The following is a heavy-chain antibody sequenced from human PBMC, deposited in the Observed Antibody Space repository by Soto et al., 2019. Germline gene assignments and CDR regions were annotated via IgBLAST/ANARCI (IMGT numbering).Heavy chain of an antibody. J-gene: IGHJ3*02. V-gene: IGHV4-31*03. Sequence: QVQLQESGPGLVKPSQTLSLTCTVSGGSISSGGHYWSWIRQNPGKGLEWIGYIYYSGTTNYNPSLKSRLTISVDTSKNQFSLKLNSMTAADTAVYYCARDESATDAFDIWGQGTMVTVSS. CDR1: GGSISSGGHY. D-gene: IGHD5-12*01. CDR2: IYYSGTT. CDR3: ARDESATDAFDI.